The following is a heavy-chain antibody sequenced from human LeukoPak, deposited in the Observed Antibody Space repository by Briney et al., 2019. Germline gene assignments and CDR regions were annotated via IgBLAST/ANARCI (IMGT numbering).Heavy chain of an antibody. CDR1: GGSISSGGYS. D-gene: IGHD3-3*02. V-gene: IGHV4-30-2*01. J-gene: IGHJ6*02. CDR3: ARALGDYYYGMDV. CDR2: IYHSGST. Sequence: PSDTLSLTCAVSGGSISSGGYSWSWIRQPPGKGLEWIGYIYHSGSTYYNPSLKSRVTISVDRSKNQFSLKLSSVTAADTAVYYCARALGDYYYGMDVWGQGTTVTVSS.